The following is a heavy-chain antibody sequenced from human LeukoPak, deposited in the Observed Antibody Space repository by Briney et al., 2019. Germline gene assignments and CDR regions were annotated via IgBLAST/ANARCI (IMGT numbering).Heavy chain of an antibody. CDR2: ISFDGSNQ. CDR3: AKPPEVGATVGYFDY. CDR1: GFTFSSYG. J-gene: IGHJ4*02. Sequence: GGSLSLSCAASGFTFSSYGMHWVRQAPGKGLEWVALISFDGSNQYYADSVKGRFTISRDNSKNTLYLQMNSLRAEDTAVYYCAKPPEVGATVGYFDYWGQGTLVTVSS. D-gene: IGHD1-26*01. V-gene: IGHV3-30*18.